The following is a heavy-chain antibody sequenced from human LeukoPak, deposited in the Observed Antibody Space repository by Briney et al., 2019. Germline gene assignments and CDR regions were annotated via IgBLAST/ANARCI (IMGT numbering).Heavy chain of an antibody. D-gene: IGHD6-19*01. J-gene: IGHJ1*01. V-gene: IGHV3-30*19. Sequence: PGGSLRLSCAASGFTFSSYGMHWVRQAPGKGLEWVAVIQYDGTNEFYADSVKGRFTISRDNSKNTLYFQMDSLTPDDTAVYYCARDRVQWLVRWYFHHWGQGTLVTVSS. CDR3: ARDRVQWLVRWYFHH. CDR1: GFTFSSYG. CDR2: IQYDGTNE.